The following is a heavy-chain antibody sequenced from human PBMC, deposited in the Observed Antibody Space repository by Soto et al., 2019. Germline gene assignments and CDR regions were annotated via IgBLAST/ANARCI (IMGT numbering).Heavy chain of an antibody. CDR1: GGSISSGGYY. CDR3: ARIPSYYDFWSGSTSLYGMDV. Sequence: SSETLSLTCTVSGGSISSGGYYWSWIRQHPGKGLEWIGYIYYSGSTYYNPSLKSRVTISVDTSKNQFSLKLSSVTAADTAVYYCARIPSYYDFWSGSTSLYGMDVWGQGTTVTVSS. J-gene: IGHJ6*02. V-gene: IGHV4-31*03. D-gene: IGHD3-3*01. CDR2: IYYSGST.